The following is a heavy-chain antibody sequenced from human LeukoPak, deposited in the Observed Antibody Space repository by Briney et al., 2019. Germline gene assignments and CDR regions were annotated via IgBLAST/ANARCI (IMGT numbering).Heavy chain of an antibody. Sequence: NTSETLSLTCTVSGGSISNYYWSWIRQPPGKGLEWIGRIYAGGSINYNPSLKSRCTISADTSKNQFSLNLSSVTAADTAVYYCARAPLYSRGWSFDYWGQGTLVTVSS. CDR2: IYAGGSI. D-gene: IGHD6-19*01. CDR1: GGSISNYY. J-gene: IGHJ4*02. CDR3: ARAPLYSRGWSFDY. V-gene: IGHV4-4*07.